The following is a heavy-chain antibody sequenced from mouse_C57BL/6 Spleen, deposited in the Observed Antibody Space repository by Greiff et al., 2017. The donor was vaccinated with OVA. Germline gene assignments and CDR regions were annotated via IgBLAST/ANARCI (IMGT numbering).Heavy chain of an antibody. V-gene: IGHV1-81*01. CDR3: ARRTGTGY. CDR2: IYPRSGNT. D-gene: IGHD4-1*01. J-gene: IGHJ3*01. CDR1: GYTFTSYG. Sequence: VKLQESGAELARPGASVKLSCKASGYTFTSYGISWVKQRTGQGLEWIGEIYPRSGNTYYNEKFKGKATLTADKSSSTAYMELRSLTSEDSAVYFCARRTGTGYWGQGTLVTVSA.